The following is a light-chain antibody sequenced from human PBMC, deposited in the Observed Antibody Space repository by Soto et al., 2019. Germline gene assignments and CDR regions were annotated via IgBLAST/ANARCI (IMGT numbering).Light chain of an antibody. V-gene: IGKV1-39*01. CDR3: HQTYSTPQT. Sequence: DIQMTQSPSSLSASVGDRVTITCRAGETVTDYLNWYQHKPGKAPKLLIYSASTLQTGVPSRFSGSGSGTDFTLTISSLQPEDSGTYYCHQTYSTPQTFGQGTKVDNK. CDR2: SAS. J-gene: IGKJ1*01. CDR1: ETVTDY.